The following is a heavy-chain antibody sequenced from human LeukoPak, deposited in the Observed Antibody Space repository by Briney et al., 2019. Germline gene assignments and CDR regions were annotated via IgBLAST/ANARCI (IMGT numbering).Heavy chain of an antibody. J-gene: IGHJ4*02. Sequence: GGSLRLSCAASGFTFSNYGMHWVRQAPGKGLEWVAVISYDGSNKYYADSVKGRFTISRDNSKNTLSLQMNSLGAEDTAVYYCAGGHDSSGYYYPGYWGQGTLVTVSS. CDR1: GFTFSNYG. V-gene: IGHV3-30*03. CDR2: ISYDGSNK. CDR3: AGGHDSSGYYYPGY. D-gene: IGHD3-22*01.